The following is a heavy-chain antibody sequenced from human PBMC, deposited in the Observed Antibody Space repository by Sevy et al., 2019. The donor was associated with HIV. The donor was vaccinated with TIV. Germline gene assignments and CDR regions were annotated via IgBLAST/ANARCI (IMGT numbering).Heavy chain of an antibody. Sequence: GSLRLSCAVSGFSFDSYGMTWVRQAPGKGLEWLAVISYNGRNQYYADSVKGRFTISKDDSKNTLYLQLNSLKAEDTAVYYCARFVGYCSGGRCSIIDFWGQGTLVTVSS. CDR1: GFSFDSYG. D-gene: IGHD2-15*01. J-gene: IGHJ4*02. CDR2: ISYNGRNQ. V-gene: IGHV3-30*04. CDR3: ARFVGYCSGGRCSIIDF.